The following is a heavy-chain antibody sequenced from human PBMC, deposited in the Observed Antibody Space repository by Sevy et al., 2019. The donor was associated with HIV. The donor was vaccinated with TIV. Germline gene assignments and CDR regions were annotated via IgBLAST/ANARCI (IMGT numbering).Heavy chain of an antibody. Sequence: GSLRLSCAASGFTFSDYYMSWIRQAPGKGLEWVSYISSSGSTIYYADSVKGRFTISRDNAKNSLYLQMNSLRAEDTAVYYCARATYSSSWYPSPYYYYGMDVWGQGTTVTVSS. J-gene: IGHJ6*02. CDR2: ISSSGSTI. V-gene: IGHV3-11*01. CDR1: GFTFSDYY. D-gene: IGHD6-13*01. CDR3: ARATYSSSWYPSPYYYYGMDV.